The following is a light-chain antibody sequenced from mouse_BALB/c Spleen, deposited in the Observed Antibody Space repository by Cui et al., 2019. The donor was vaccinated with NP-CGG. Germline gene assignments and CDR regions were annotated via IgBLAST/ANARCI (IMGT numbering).Light chain of an antibody. CDR3: ALWYSNHWV. CDR1: TGAVTTNNY. V-gene: IGLV1*01. J-gene: IGLJ1*01. Sequence: QAVVTQESALTTSPGETVTLTCRSNTGAVTTNNYANWVQEKPDHLFTGLMGGTNNRAPSIPARFSGSLMGDKAALTITGAQTEDEAIYFCALWYSNHWVFGGGTKLTVL. CDR2: GTN.